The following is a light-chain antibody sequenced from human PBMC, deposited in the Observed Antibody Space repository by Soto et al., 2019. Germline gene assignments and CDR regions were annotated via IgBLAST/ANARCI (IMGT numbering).Light chain of an antibody. Sequence: EIVMTQSPATLSVSPGERVTLPCRASQSVSTHLAWYQQRPGQAPRLLIYGASTRATGVPCRFSGSGSGTEFTLTISSLQSEDFALYFCQQYYDWPPKYTFGQGTNLEIK. CDR3: QQYYDWPPKYT. V-gene: IGKV3-15*01. CDR1: QSVSTH. J-gene: IGKJ2*01. CDR2: GAS.